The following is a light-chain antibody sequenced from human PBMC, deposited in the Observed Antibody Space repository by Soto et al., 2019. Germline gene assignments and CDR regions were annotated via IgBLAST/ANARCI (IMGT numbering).Light chain of an antibody. V-gene: IGLV2-14*01. CDR2: EVT. CDR1: SNDVGDYQY. Sequence: QSALTQPASVSGSPGQSITISCTGTSNDVGDYQYVSWYQQHPGKAPKLMIYEVTSRPSGVSDRFSGSKSGNTASLTISGLQAEDEADYYCSSYTSSRTLVFGTGTKLTVL. CDR3: SSYTSSRTLV. J-gene: IGLJ1*01.